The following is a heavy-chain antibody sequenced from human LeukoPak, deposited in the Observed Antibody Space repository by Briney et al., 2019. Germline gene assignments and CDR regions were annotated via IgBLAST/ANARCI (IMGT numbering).Heavy chain of an antibody. J-gene: IGHJ4*02. CDR3: ANLDDSHYYDSSGYRERGIDY. D-gene: IGHD3-22*01. CDR2: IRYDGSNK. CDR1: GFTFSSYG. V-gene: IGHV3-30*02. Sequence: GGSLRLSCAASGFTFSSYGMHWVRQAPGKGLEWVAFIRYDGSNKYYADSVKGRFTISRDNSKNPLYLQMNSLRAEDTAVYYCANLDDSHYYDSSGYRERGIDYWGQGTLATVSS.